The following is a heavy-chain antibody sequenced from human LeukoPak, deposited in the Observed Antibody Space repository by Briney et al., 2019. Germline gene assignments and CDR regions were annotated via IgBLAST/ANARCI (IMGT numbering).Heavy chain of an antibody. CDR3: ARGGVLRLPHAWFDP. Sequence: GGSLRLSCAASGFTFSSYGMHWVRQAPGKGLEWVAFIRYDGSNKYYADSVKGRFTISRDNSKNTLYLQMNSLRAEDTAVYYCARGGVLRLPHAWFDPWGQGTLVTVSS. D-gene: IGHD3-3*01. V-gene: IGHV3-30*02. J-gene: IGHJ5*02. CDR2: IRYDGSNK. CDR1: GFTFSSYG.